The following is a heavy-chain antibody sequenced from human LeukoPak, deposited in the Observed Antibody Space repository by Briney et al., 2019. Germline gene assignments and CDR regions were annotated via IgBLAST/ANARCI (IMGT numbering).Heavy chain of an antibody. CDR3: ARHTTPYSVYDY. J-gene: IGHJ4*02. Sequence: PSETLSLTCTVSGGSISSYYWSWIRQPPGKGLEWIGYIYTSGSTNYNPSLKSRVTISVDTSKNQFSLKLSSVTAADTAVYYCARHTTPYSVYDYWGQGTLVTVSS. V-gene: IGHV4-4*09. CDR1: GGSISSYY. D-gene: IGHD5/OR15-5a*01. CDR2: IYTSGST.